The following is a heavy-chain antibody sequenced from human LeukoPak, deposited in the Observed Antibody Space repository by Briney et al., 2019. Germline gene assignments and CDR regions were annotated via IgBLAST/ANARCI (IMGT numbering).Heavy chain of an antibody. CDR1: GFTFGDYA. CDR3: TRARGYGAYFDY. J-gene: IGHJ4*02. V-gene: IGHV3-49*04. D-gene: IGHD3-22*01. Sequence: GRSLRLSCTASGFTFGDYAMSWVRQAPGKGLEWVGFIRSKAYGGTTEYAASVKGRFFISRDDSKSIAYLQMNSLKTEDTAVYYCTRARGYGAYFDYWGQGTLVTVSS. CDR2: IRSKAYGGTT.